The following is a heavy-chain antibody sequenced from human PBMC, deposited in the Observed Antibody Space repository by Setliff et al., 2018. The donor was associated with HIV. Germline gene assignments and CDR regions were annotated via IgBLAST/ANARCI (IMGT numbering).Heavy chain of an antibody. D-gene: IGHD3-22*01. CDR2: IIPFFGSA. Sequence: SVKVSCNASGGTFSTSAISWMRQAPGQGLEWMGGIIPFFGSANYAQKFQGRLTITADASSSTAYMDLSSLTSEDTAVYYCARRHFYDSSGQVWAFDIWGQGTMVTVSS. J-gene: IGHJ3*02. CDR3: ARRHFYDSSGQVWAFDI. CDR1: GGTFSTSA. V-gene: IGHV1-69*13.